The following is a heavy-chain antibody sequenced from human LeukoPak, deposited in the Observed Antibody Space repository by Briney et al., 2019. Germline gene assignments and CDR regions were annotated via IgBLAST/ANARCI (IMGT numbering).Heavy chain of an antibody. J-gene: IGHJ4*02. CDR3: ARDDYGDYGATPLDY. D-gene: IGHD4-17*01. V-gene: IGHV1-18*01. Sequence: GASVKVSCKASGYTFTSYGISWVRQAPGQGLEWMAWISAYNGNTNYAQKLQGRVTITTDTSTSTAYMELRSLRSDDTAVYYCARDDYGDYGATPLDYWGQGTLVTVSS. CDR2: ISAYNGNT. CDR1: GYTFTSYG.